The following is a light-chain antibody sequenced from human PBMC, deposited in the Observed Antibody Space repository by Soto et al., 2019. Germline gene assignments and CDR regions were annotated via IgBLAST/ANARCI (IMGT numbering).Light chain of an antibody. Sequence: EVVKTPSPATLSVSPGERVTLSCMSSQSVADNLAWFQQKPGQGPRLLIYGASTRATGIPARFSGSGSDTEFTLTISSLQSDDSAVYYCQQYHMWPLTFGGGTKVDI. V-gene: IGKV3-15*01. J-gene: IGKJ4*01. CDR1: QSVADN. CDR3: QQYHMWPLT. CDR2: GAS.